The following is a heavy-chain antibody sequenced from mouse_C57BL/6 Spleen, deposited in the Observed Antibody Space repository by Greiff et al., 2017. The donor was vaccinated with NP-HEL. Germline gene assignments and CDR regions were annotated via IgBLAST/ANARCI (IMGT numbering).Heavy chain of an antibody. J-gene: IGHJ2*01. CDR2: IDPSDSET. CDR3: ARHGNSSGYDY. V-gene: IGHV1-52*01. D-gene: IGHD3-2*02. CDR1: GYTFTSYW. Sequence: QVQLQQPGAELVRPGSSVKLSCKASGYTFTSYWMHWVKQRPIQGLEWIGNIDPSDSETHYNQKFKDKATLTADKSSSTVYMELSRLTSEDSAVYFCARHGNSSGYDYWGQGTTLTVSS.